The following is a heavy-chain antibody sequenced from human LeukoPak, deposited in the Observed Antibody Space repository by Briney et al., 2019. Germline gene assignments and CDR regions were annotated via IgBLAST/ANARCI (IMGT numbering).Heavy chain of an antibody. Sequence: PSETLSLTCAVYGGSFSGYYWSWIRQPPGKGLEWIGEINHSGSTNYDPSLKSRVTISVDTSKNQFSRKLSSVTAADTAVYYCARALDSSGLFDYWGQGTLVTVSS. CDR1: GGSFSGYY. D-gene: IGHD3-22*01. J-gene: IGHJ4*02. CDR3: ARALDSSGLFDY. V-gene: IGHV4-34*01. CDR2: INHSGST.